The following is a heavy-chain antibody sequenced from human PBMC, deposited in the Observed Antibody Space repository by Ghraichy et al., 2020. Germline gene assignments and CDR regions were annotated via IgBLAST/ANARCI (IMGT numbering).Heavy chain of an antibody. D-gene: IGHD6-13*01. Sequence: TLSITCTVSGGSISSPHYFWSWIRQPPGKGLEWIGYIYYSGSTYYNPSLKSRVTMSVDTSKNQFSLKLSSVTAADTAVYYCARVSGYTTTQAEDWFDPWGQGTLVTVSS. CDR2: IYYSGST. CDR3: ARVSGYTTTQAEDWFDP. J-gene: IGHJ5*02. V-gene: IGHV4-30-4*01. CDR1: GGSISSPHYF.